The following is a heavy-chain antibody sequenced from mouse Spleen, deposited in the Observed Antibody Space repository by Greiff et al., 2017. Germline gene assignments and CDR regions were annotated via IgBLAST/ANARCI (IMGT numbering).Heavy chain of an antibody. CDR2: ISDGGSYT. V-gene: IGHV5-4*01. CDR3: ARDLLGLDY. J-gene: IGHJ2*01. Sequence: EVKVVESGGGLVKPGGSLKLSCAASGFTFSSYAMSWVRQTPEKRLEWVATISDGGSYTYYPDNVKGRFTISRDNAKNNLYLQMSHLKSEDTAMYYCARDLLGLDYWGQGTTLTVSS. CDR1: GFTFSSYA.